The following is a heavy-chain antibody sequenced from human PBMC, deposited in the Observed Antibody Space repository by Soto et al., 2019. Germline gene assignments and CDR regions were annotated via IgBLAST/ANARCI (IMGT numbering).Heavy chain of an antibody. D-gene: IGHD1-26*01. CDR3: AKLGPVVGASDS. CDR1: GFPFSSVG. Sequence: QVQLVESGGGVVQPGGSLRLSCGASGFPFSSVGLQWVRQAPGEGLESVAVISYDGSTEYYADSVKGRFTISRDNSKNTLYLQVNSLRTEGTAVYYCAKLGPVVGASDSWGQGTLVTVSS. CDR2: ISYDGSTE. V-gene: IGHV3-30*18. J-gene: IGHJ4*02.